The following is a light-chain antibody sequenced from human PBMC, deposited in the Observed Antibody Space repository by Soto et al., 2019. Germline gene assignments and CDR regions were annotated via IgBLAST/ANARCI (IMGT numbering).Light chain of an antibody. J-gene: IGLJ1*01. CDR2: EVS. Sequence: QSALTQPASVSGSPGQSITISCTGTSSDVGGYNYVSWYQQHPGTAPKLMIYEVSNRPSGVSNRFSGSKSGNTASLTISGLQAEDEADYYCSSYTTRTYVFGTGTKVTVL. CDR1: SSDVGGYNY. CDR3: SSYTTRTYV. V-gene: IGLV2-14*01.